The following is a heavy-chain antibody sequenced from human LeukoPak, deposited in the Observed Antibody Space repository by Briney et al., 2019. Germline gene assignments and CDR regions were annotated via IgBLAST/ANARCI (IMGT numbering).Heavy chain of an antibody. CDR3: ARSQGGNTLWFDP. CDR1: GYTFTSYY. Sequence: ASVKVSCKASGYTFTSYYMHWVRQAPGQGLEWMGIINTSGGSTTYAQKFQGRVSMTRDTSTSTVYLEVSSLRSEGTAVYYCARSQGGNTLWFDPWGQGTLVTVSS. J-gene: IGHJ5*02. V-gene: IGHV1-46*01. CDR2: INTSGGST. D-gene: IGHD4-23*01.